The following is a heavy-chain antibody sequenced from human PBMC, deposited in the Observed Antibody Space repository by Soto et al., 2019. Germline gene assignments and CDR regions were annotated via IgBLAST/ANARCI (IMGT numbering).Heavy chain of an antibody. D-gene: IGHD3-10*01. J-gene: IGHJ5*02. CDR3: AKASWFGELSWFDP. Sequence: EVQLLESGGGLVQPGGSLRLSCAASGFTFSSYAMSWVRQAPGKGLEWVSAISGSGGSTYYADSVKGRFTISRDNSKNARYLQVNSLRAEDTAVYYCAKASWFGELSWFDPWGQGTLVTVSS. CDR1: GFTFSSYA. CDR2: ISGSGGST. V-gene: IGHV3-23*01.